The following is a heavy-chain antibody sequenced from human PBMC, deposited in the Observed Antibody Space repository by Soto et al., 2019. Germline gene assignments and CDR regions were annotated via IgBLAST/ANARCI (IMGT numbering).Heavy chain of an antibody. Sequence: ASETLSLTCPVSGGSISRGDYYWSLIRQPPGKGLEWIGYIYYSGSTYYNPSLKSRVTISVDTSKNQFSLKLSSVTAADTAVYYCARAEYYDSSGYRDYWGQGTLVTVSS. V-gene: IGHV4-30-4*01. J-gene: IGHJ4*02. CDR1: GGSISRGDYY. D-gene: IGHD3-22*01. CDR2: IYYSGST. CDR3: ARAEYYDSSGYRDY.